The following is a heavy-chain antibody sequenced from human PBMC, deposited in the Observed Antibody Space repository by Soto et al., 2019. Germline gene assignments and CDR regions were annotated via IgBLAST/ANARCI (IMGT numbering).Heavy chain of an antibody. J-gene: IGHJ4*01. D-gene: IGHD1-1*01. V-gene: IGHV2-5*02. CDR2: IYWDDDK. CDR3: ARRGRWNHLDY. Sequence: QITLKESGPTLVKPTQTLTLTCTFSGFSLTRSEMGVGWIRQPPGKALEWLALIYWDDDKRYSPSLRSRLAITGDTSKNEVVLTMTNMDPTDTATYFCARRGRWNHLDYWGQGTLVTVSS. CDR1: GFSLTRSEMG.